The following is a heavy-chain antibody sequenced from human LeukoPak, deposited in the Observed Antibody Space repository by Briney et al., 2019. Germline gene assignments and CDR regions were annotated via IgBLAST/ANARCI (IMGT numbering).Heavy chain of an antibody. D-gene: IGHD6-19*01. CDR1: GFTVSSNY. CDR3: ARGLVAVAGTRDY. V-gene: IGHV3-53*01. Sequence: GGSLRLSCAASGFTVSSNYMSWVRQAPGKGLEWVSVIYSGGSTYYADSVKGRFTISRDNSKNMLFLQMNSLRAEDTAVYYCARGLVAVAGTRDYWGQGTLVTVSS. CDR2: IYSGGST. J-gene: IGHJ4*02.